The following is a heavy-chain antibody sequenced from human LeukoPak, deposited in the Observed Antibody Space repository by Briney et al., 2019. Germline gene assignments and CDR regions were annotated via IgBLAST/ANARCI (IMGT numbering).Heavy chain of an antibody. CDR2: IKSDGTIT. Sequence: GGSLRLSCAASGFTFSNYWMHWVRQAPGKGLVWVSRIKSDGTITSYADSVKGRFTTSRDNAKNTLYLQMNSLRAEDTAVYYCARDPFYGDADLDSWGQGTLVTFSS. CDR1: GFTFSNYW. J-gene: IGHJ4*02. CDR3: ARDPFYGDADLDS. D-gene: IGHD4-17*01. V-gene: IGHV3-74*01.